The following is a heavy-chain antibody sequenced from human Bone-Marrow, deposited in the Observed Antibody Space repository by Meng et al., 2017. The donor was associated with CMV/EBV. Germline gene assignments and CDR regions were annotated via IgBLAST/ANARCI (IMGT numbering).Heavy chain of an antibody. CDR3: ARAGFPGSSGWYDGMDV. J-gene: IGHJ6*02. Sequence: SESLSLTCNVSGGSISSTSYYWGWIRQSPGKGLEWIGSIYSGGSAYYNPALKSRVVISVDTSKNEFYVNMTSVTAADTAIYYCARAGFPGSSGWYDGMDVWGQGTTVTVSS. D-gene: IGHD6-19*01. CDR1: GGSISSTSYY. V-gene: IGHV4-39*07. CDR2: IYSGGSA.